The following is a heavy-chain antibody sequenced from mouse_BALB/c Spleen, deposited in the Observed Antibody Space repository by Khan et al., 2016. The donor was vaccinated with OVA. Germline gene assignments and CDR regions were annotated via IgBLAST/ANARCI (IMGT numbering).Heavy chain of an antibody. J-gene: IGHJ3*01. V-gene: IGHV5-6-5*01. CDR3: ARDYWFAY. CDR1: GFTFSNYG. Sequence: EVMLVESGGGLVKPGGSLKLSCAASGFTFSNYGVSWVRQTPEKRLEGVASIGSGDTTYYPESVKGRFTISRDNARNIPYLQMSSLSSEDTAMYYCARDYWFAYWGQGTLVTVSA. CDR2: IGSGDTT.